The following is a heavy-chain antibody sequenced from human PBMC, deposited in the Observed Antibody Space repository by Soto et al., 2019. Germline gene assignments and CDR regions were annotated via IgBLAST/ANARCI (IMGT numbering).Heavy chain of an antibody. V-gene: IGHV1-2*04. J-gene: IGHJ3*02. CDR3: ARPNVLRYFDWPDAFDI. D-gene: IGHD3-9*01. CDR2: INPNSGGT. CDR1: GYTFTGYY. Sequence: ASVKVSCKASGYTFTGYYMHWVRQAPGQGLEWMGWINPNSGGTNYAQKFQGWVTMTRDTSISTAYMELSRLRSDDTAVYYCARPNVLRYFDWPDAFDIWGQGTMVTVSS.